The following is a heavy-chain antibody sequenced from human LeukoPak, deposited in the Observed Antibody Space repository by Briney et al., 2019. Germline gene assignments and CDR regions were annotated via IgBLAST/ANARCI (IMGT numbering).Heavy chain of an antibody. CDR2: IHSDGST. Sequence: GGSLRLSCAASGFTFSSYWMHWVRQAPGKGLVWVSRIHSDGSTNYADSVKGRFTISRDNAKNRLYLQMNSLRVEDTAVYYCARGGSTHFDYWGQGTLVTVSS. J-gene: IGHJ4*02. D-gene: IGHD5-12*01. V-gene: IGHV3-74*01. CDR3: ARGGSTHFDY. CDR1: GFTFSSYW.